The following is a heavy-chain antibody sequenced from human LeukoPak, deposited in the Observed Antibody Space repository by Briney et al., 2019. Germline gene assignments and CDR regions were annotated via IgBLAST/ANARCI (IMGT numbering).Heavy chain of an antibody. CDR1: GGSISGGDYY. CDR3: ARSWEYYDSSGYQGDSGFDY. Sequence: PSETLSLTCTVSGGSISGGDYYWSWIRQPPGKGLEWIGYIYYSGSTYYNPSLKSRVTISVDTSKSQFSLKLSSVTAADTAVYYCARSWEYYDSSGYQGDSGFDYWGQGTLVTVSS. J-gene: IGHJ4*02. V-gene: IGHV4-30-4*08. CDR2: IYYSGST. D-gene: IGHD3-22*01.